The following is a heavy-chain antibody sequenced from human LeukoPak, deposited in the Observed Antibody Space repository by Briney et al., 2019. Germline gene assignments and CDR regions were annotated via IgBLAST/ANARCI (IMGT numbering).Heavy chain of an antibody. CDR3: ARWSGTMIGFYYYYMDV. Sequence: GGSLRLSCAASGFTFSSYAMHWVRQAPGKGLEWVAVISYDGSNKYYADSVKGRFTISRDNSKNTLYLQMNSLRAEDTAVYYCARWSGTMIGFYYYYMDVWGKGTTVTVSS. CDR1: GFTFSSYA. D-gene: IGHD3-22*01. CDR2: ISYDGSNK. V-gene: IGHV3-30*04. J-gene: IGHJ6*03.